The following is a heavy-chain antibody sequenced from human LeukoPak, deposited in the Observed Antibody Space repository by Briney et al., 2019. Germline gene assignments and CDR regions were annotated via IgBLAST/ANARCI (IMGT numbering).Heavy chain of an antibody. CDR2: INHSGST. CDR3: ARLAYDSSGYADIGY. J-gene: IGHJ4*02. Sequence: SETLSLTCAVYGGSFSGYYWSWIRQPPGKGLEWIGEINHSGSTNYNPSLKSRVTISVDTSKNQFSLKLSSVTAADTAVYYCARLAYDSSGYADIGYWGQGTLVTVSS. D-gene: IGHD3-22*01. CDR1: GGSFSGYY. V-gene: IGHV4-34*01.